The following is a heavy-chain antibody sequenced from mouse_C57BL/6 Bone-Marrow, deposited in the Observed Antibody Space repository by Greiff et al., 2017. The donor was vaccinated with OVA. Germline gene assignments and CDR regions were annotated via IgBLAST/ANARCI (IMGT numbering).Heavy chain of an antibody. J-gene: IGHJ3*01. V-gene: IGHV1-42*01. Sequence: VQLQQSGPELVKPGASVKISCKASGYSFTGYYMNWVKQSPEKSLEWIGEINPSTGGTTYNQKFKAKAKLTVDKSSSTVYMQLKSLTSEDSAVYYWARGGTSPFAYWGQGTLVTVSA. CDR2: INPSTGGT. CDR1: GYSFTGYY. CDR3: ARGGTSPFAY. D-gene: IGHD4-1*01.